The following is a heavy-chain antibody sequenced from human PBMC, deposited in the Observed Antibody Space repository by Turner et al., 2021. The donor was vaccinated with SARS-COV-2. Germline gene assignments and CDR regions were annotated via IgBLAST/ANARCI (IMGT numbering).Heavy chain of an antibody. V-gene: IGHV3-74*01. J-gene: IGHJ6*02. CDR2: INSDGSST. CDR1: GVTFSSYR. Sequence: EVQLVESGGGSVQPGGSLILSCADSGVTFSSYRMHWVRPAPGKGLVWVSRINSDGSSTSYADSVKGRFTISRDSAKNTLYLQMNSLRAEDTAVYYCARVGIAAAGPTVYYYDYGMDVWGQGTTVTVSS. D-gene: IGHD6-13*01. CDR3: ARVGIAAAGPTVYYYDYGMDV.